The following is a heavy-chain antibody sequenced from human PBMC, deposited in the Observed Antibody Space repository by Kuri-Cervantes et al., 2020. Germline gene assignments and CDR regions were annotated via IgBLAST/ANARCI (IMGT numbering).Heavy chain of an antibody. D-gene: IGHD1-26*01. CDR2: IYYSG. V-gene: IGHV4-61*01. CDR1: GGSVSSGSYY. J-gene: IGHJ3*02. CDR3: ARSSGSYYYAFDI. Sequence: SETLSLTCTVSGGSVSSGSYYWSWIRQPPGKGLEWIGYIYYSGSNPSLKSRVITSIDASKNQFSLKLSSVTAADTAVYYCARSSGSYYYAFDIWGQGTMVTVSS.